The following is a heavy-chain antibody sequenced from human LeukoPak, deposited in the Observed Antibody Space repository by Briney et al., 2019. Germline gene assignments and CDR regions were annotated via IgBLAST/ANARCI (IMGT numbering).Heavy chain of an antibody. J-gene: IGHJ5*02. Sequence: PGGSLRLSCADSGLTFGTSAMHWARQAPGKGLEWVAVMSFDGSNEKYADSVRGRFTISSDNSKKMLYLQMNSLSRDDTAVYYCVRGVGYTLLSWGQGTLVTVSS. CDR1: GLTFGTSA. V-gene: IGHV3-30-3*01. CDR2: MSFDGSNE. CDR3: VRGVGYTLLS. D-gene: IGHD1-1*01.